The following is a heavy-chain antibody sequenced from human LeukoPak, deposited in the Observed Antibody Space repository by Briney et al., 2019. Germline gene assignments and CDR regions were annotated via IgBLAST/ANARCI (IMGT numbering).Heavy chain of an antibody. CDR2: ISSSSSYI. CDR1: GFTFSSYS. V-gene: IGHV3-21*01. CDR3: ASDPLWFGGSGDYYGMDV. J-gene: IGHJ6*02. Sequence: PGGSLRLSCAASGFTFSSYSMNWVRQAPGKGLEWVSSISSSSSYIYYADSVKGRFTISRDNAKNSLYLQMNSLRAEDTAVYYCASDPLWFGGSGDYYGMDVRGQGTTVTVSS. D-gene: IGHD3-10*01.